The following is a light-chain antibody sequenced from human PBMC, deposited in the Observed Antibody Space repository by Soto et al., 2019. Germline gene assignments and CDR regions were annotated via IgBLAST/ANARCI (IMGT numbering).Light chain of an antibody. Sequence: QSALTQPPSASGSPGQTVAISCTGTSSDVGGYDYVSWYQQHPGKAPKLMIYEVQHRPSGVPDRFSGSKSGNTASLTVSGLQAEDEAYYYCCYYALSINVFGTGTKLTVL. V-gene: IGLV2-8*01. CDR2: EVQ. CDR3: CYYALSINV. CDR1: SSDVGGYDY. J-gene: IGLJ1*01.